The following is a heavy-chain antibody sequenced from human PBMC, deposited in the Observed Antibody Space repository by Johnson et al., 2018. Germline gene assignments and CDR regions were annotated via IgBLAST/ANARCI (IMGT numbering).Heavy chain of an antibody. D-gene: IGHD3-22*01. V-gene: IGHV3-23*04. CDR2: ISGSGDST. CDR1: GSTFSSYA. Sequence: EVQLVESGGGLVQPGGSLRLSCAASGSTFSSYAMSWVRQAPGKGLEWVSAISGSGDSTYYADSVKGRFTISRDKSKNTLYLQMDSLRAEDTAVYYCARGNRSAYYYLPPEYFQNWGHGTLVTVAS. J-gene: IGHJ1*01. CDR3: ARGNRSAYYYLPPEYFQN.